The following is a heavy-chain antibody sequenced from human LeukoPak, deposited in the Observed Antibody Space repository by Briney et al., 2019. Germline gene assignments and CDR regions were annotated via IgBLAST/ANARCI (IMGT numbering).Heavy chain of an antibody. D-gene: IGHD2-2*01. CDR2: IYYSGST. V-gene: IGHV4-59*01. Sequence: PSETLSLTCTVSGGSISSYYWSWIRQPPGKGLEWIGYIYYSGSTNYNPSLKSRVIISVDTSKNQFSLKLSSVTAADTAVYYCARDGRIVVVPAASSKGREHYYYYGMDVWGQGTTVTVSS. CDR3: ARDGRIVVVPAASSKGREHYYYYGMDV. CDR1: GGSISSYY. J-gene: IGHJ6*02.